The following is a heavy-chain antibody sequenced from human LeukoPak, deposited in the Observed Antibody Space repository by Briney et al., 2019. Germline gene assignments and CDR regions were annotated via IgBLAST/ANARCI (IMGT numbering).Heavy chain of an antibody. Sequence: ETLSLTCAVYGGSFSGYYWSWIRQAPGKGPEWVSAISGSGHTTSYADAVKGRFAISRDNSKNTLSLQMSSLRAEDTAVYYCANAGGDSRPHDYWGQGTLVTVSS. J-gene: IGHJ4*02. CDR1: GGSFSGYY. CDR2: ISGSGHTT. D-gene: IGHD2-21*02. CDR3: ANAGGDSRPHDY. V-gene: IGHV3-23*01.